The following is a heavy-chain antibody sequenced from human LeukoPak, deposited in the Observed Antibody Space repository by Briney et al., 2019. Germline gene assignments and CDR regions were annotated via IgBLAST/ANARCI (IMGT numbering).Heavy chain of an antibody. CDR1: GGSISSSSYY. D-gene: IGHD6-25*01. J-gene: IGHJ4*02. V-gene: IGHV4-39*07. Sequence: SETLSLTCTVSGGSISSSSYYWGWIRQPPGKGLEWIGDIYYSGATHYNPSLKRRVTMSVDASKNQFSLNLSSVTAADTAVYYCAGGTSGWAYWGQGTLVSVSS. CDR3: AGGTSGWAY. CDR2: IYYSGAT.